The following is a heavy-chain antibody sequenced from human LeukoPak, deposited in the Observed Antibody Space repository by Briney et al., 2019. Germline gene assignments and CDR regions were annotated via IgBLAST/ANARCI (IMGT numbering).Heavy chain of an antibody. CDR2: IKQDGSQK. V-gene: IGHV3-7*04. CDR3: AKDTPLCYFDY. Sequence: GGSLRLSCVASGFTFSSYWMSWVRQAPGKGLEWVANIKQDGSQKYYVDSVKGRFTISKDNAKNSVYLQMNSLRADDTAVYYCAKDTPLCYFDYWGQGTLVTVSS. J-gene: IGHJ4*02. CDR1: GFTFSSYW. D-gene: IGHD3-16*01.